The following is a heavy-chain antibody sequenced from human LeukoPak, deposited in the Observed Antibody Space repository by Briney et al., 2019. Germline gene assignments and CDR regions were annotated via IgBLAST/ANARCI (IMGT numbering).Heavy chain of an antibody. D-gene: IGHD2-8*02. CDR3: ARDGGHSTDLDY. J-gene: IGHJ4*02. CDR2: IRQDGSER. Sequence: PGWSLRLSCATSGFTFSRHWMTWARQAPGKGPEWVANIRQDGSERYYVHSVKGRFTISRDNAKNSLYLQMNSLRAEDTAVYYCARDGGHSTDLDYWGQGILVTVSS. V-gene: IGHV3-7*01. CDR1: GFTFSRHW.